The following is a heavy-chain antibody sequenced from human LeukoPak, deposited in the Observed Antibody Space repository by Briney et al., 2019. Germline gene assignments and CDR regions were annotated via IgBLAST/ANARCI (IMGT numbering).Heavy chain of an antibody. D-gene: IGHD6-13*01. J-gene: IGHJ4*02. CDR2: IDPSDSYT. CDR3: ARDYGADGDFDY. CDR1: GYSFTSYW. Sequence: GESLRISCKGSGYSFTSYWISWVRQMPGKGLEWMGRIDPSDSYTNYSPSFEGHVTISADKSISTAYLQWSSLWASDIATYYCARDYGADGDFDYWGQGTLVTVSS. V-gene: IGHV5-10-1*01.